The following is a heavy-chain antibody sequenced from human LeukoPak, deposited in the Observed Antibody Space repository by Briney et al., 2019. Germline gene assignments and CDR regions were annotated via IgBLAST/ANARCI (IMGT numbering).Heavy chain of an antibody. CDR2: MNPNSGNT. CDR3: ARDGSYDILTGLSYYYYGMDV. Sequence: ASVKVSCKASGYTFTSYDINWVRQATGQGLEWMGWMNPNSGNTGYAQKFQGRVTMTRNTSISTAYVELSSLRSEDTAVYYCARDGSYDILTGLSYYYYGMDVWGQGTTVTVSS. D-gene: IGHD3-9*01. J-gene: IGHJ6*02. V-gene: IGHV1-8*01. CDR1: GYTFTSYD.